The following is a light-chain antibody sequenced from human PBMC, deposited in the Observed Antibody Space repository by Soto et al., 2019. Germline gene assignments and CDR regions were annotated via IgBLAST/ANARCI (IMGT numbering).Light chain of an antibody. V-gene: IGKV3-20*01. CDR1: QTVAGSF. Sequence: EIVLTQSPGTLSLSPGERATLSCRASQTVAGSFLAWYQQKPGQAPRLLIHGASSRAAGIPDRFSGSGSGTDFTFTISRLEPEDFAVYYCQQFGISPLTFGGGTKVDIK. CDR3: QQFGISPLT. CDR2: GAS. J-gene: IGKJ4*01.